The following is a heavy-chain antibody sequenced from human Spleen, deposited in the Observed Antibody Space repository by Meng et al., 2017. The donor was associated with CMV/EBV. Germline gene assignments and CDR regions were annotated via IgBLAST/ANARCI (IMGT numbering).Heavy chain of an antibody. CDR2: SNPNSGGT. D-gene: IGHD3-10*01. CDR3: ARRIIMGRGVVGGARYYFHY. CDR1: GYTFTGYY. Sequence: ASVKVSCKASGYTFTGYYIHWVRQAPGQGLEWMGWSNPNSGGTNYAQKFQGRVSMTGETSISTAYIELNGLKTDGAAVYYCARRIIMGRGVVGGARYYFHYWGQGTLVTVSS. J-gene: IGHJ4*02. V-gene: IGHV1-2*02.